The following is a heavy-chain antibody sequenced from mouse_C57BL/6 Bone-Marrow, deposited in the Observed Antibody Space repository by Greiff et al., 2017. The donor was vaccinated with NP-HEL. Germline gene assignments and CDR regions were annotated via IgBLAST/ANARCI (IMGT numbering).Heavy chain of an antibody. Sequence: EVQGVESGGGLVQPGGSLILSCAASGFTFTDYYMSWVRQPPGKALEWVGFIRNKANGYTTEYSASVKGRFTISRDNSQSILYLQMNAMRAEDSDTYCSARYYGSYYAMDYWGQGTSVTVSS. CDR2: IRNKANGYTT. CDR1: GFTFTDYY. CDR3: ARYYGSYYAMDY. J-gene: IGHJ4*01. V-gene: IGHV7-3*01. D-gene: IGHD1-2*01.